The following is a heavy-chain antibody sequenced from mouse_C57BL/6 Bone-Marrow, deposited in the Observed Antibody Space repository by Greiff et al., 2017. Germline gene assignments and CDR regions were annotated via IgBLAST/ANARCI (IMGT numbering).Heavy chain of an antibody. J-gene: IGHJ2*01. CDR1: GYAFSSSW. Sequence: VQLQQSGPELVKPGASVKISCKASGYAFSSSWMNWVKQRPGKGLEWIGRIYPGDGDTNYNGKFKGKATLTADKSSSTAYMQLSSLTSEDSAVYFGARWERVLWLRREGYYCDYWGQGTTRTVSS. V-gene: IGHV1-82*01. D-gene: IGHD2-2*01. CDR2: IYPGDGDT. CDR3: ARWERVLWLRREGYYCDY.